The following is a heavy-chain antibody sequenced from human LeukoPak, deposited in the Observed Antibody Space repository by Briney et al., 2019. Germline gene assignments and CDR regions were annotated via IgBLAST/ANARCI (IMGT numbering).Heavy chain of an antibody. CDR2: ISWNSGSI. D-gene: IGHD6-19*01. CDR1: GSTFDDYA. V-gene: IGHV3-9*01. J-gene: IGHJ4*02. Sequence: GGSLRLSCAASGSTFDDYAMHWVRQAPGKGLKWVSGISWNSGSIGYADSVKGRFTISRDNAKNSLYLQMNSLRAEDTALYYCAKDGYSSGWFLDYWGQGTLVAVSS. CDR3: AKDGYSSGWFLDY.